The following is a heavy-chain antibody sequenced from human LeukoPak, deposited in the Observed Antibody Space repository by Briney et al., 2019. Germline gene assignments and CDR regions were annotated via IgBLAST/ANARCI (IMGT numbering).Heavy chain of an antibody. Sequence: ASVKVSCKASGGTFSSYAISWVRQAPGQGLEWMGGIIPIFGTANYAQKFQGRVTITADESTSTAYMELSSLRSEDTAVCYCARDLVGATTDHYYYYYGMDVWGQGTTVTVSS. J-gene: IGHJ6*02. CDR3: ARDLVGATTDHYYYYYGMDV. D-gene: IGHD1-26*01. V-gene: IGHV1-69*13. CDR2: IIPIFGTA. CDR1: GGTFSSYA.